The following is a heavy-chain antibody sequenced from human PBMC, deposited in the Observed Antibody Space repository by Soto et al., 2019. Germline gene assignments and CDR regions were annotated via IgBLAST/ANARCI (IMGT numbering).Heavy chain of an antibody. CDR1: GYTFTTYG. V-gene: IGHV1-18*01. CDR2: INTHNGNT. CDR3: TREGSAPYYYYGMDA. D-gene: IGHD3-10*01. J-gene: IGHJ6*02. Sequence: QVQLEQSAPEVKKPGASVKVSFKASGYTFTTYGISWVRQAPGQWLEWLGWINTHNGNTNYAQNLQGRVIMTADTSTSTAYMELRSLRSDDTAIYYCTREGSAPYYYYGMDAWGQGTTVTVSS.